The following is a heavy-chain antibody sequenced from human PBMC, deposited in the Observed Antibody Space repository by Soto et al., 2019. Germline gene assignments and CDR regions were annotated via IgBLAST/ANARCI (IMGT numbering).Heavy chain of an antibody. CDR3: ARRTVTTYHYFDY. CDR2: INRASIYI. J-gene: IGHJ4*02. CDR1: GFTFSTYD. D-gene: IGHD4-17*01. V-gene: IGHV3-21*01. Sequence: TGGSLRLSCVASGFTFSTYDMNWVRQAPGKGLEWVSSINRASIYIYYADSVRGRFTISRDNAKNSLYLQMDSLRVEDTAVYYCARRTVTTYHYFDYWGQGTLVTV.